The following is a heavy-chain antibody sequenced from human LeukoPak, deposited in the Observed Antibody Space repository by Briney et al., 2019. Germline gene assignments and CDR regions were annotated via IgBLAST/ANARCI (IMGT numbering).Heavy chain of an antibody. CDR1: GFTFSSYA. V-gene: IGHV3-23*01. CDR2: ISRSGGST. CDR3: AKRHCSSTSSYAQGGGYGMDV. J-gene: IGHJ6*02. Sequence: GGSLRLSCAASGFTFSSYAMSWVRQAPGKGLEWVSAISRSGGSTYYADSVKGRFTISRDNSKNTLYLQMNSLRAEDTAVYYCAKRHCSSTSSYAQGGGYGMDVWGQGTTVTVSS. D-gene: IGHD2-2*01.